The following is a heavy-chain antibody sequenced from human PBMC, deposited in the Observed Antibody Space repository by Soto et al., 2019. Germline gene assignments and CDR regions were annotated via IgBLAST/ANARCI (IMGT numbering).Heavy chain of an antibody. CDR2: IDPSDSYT. V-gene: IGHV5-10-1*01. D-gene: IGHD2-2*01. J-gene: IGHJ6*02. Sequence: GESLKISCKGSGYSFTSYWISWVRQMPGKGLEWMGRIDPSDSYTNYSPSFQGHVTISADKSISTAYLQWSSLKASDTAMYYCANIPRGYCNSTSGRELDNYEGMDVWGQGTTVKVSS. CDR1: GYSFTSYW. CDR3: ANIPRGYCNSTSGRELDNYEGMDV.